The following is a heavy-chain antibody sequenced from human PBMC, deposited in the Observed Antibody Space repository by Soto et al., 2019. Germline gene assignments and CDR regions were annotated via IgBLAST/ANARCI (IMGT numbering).Heavy chain of an antibody. J-gene: IGHJ4*02. CDR3: AREGAVAGPDY. CDR2: ISSSGSTI. CDR1: GFTFSSYE. Sequence: PGGSLRLSCAASGFTFSSYEMNWVRQAPGKGLEWVSYISSSGSTIYYADSVKGRFTISRDNAKNSLYLQMNSLRAEDTAVYYCAREGAVAGPDYWGQGTLVTVSS. V-gene: IGHV3-48*03. D-gene: IGHD6-19*01.